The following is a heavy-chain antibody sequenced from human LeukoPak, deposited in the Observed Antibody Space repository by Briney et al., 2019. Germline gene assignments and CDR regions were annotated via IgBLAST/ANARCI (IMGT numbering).Heavy chain of an antibody. V-gene: IGHV4-59*08. Sequence: SETLSLTCTVSGGSISSYYWSWIRQPPGKGLEWIGYIYHSGSINYKSSLKSRVTMSRDTSKNQLSLRLSSVTAADTAVYYCARYSSTFVYFEYWGQGALVTVSS. CDR2: IYHSGSI. D-gene: IGHD6-13*01. CDR3: ARYSSTFVYFEY. CDR1: GGSISSYY. J-gene: IGHJ4*02.